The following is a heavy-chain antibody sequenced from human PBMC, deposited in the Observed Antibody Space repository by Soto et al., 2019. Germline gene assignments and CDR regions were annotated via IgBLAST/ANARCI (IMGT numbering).Heavy chain of an antibody. D-gene: IGHD3-10*01. CDR1: GNTFTSYD. J-gene: IGHJ4*02. CDR2: INPNSGNI. V-gene: IGHV1-8*01. Sequence: RASVKVSFKASGNTFTSYDINWLRQATGHGLEWMGWINPNSGNIGYAQKFQGRVTMTRDTAIRTAYMEVSRLRSDDTAVYYCARGRASGSYYLLDYWGQGTLVTVSS. CDR3: ARGRASGSYYLLDY.